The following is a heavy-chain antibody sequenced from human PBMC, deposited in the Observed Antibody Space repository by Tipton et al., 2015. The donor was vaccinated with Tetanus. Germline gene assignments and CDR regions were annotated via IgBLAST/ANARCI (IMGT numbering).Heavy chain of an antibody. J-gene: IGHJ6*02. CDR3: ARHSAMPAAIVYYAMDV. D-gene: IGHD2-2*02. CDR1: GGSFSGYY. V-gene: IGHV4-34*01. CDR2: INHSGST. Sequence: TLSLTCAVYGGSFSGYYWSWIRQPPGKGLEWIGEINHSGSTNYNPSLKSRVTISVDTSKNQFSLTLSSVTAADTAVYYCARHSAMPAAIVYYAMDVWGQGTTVTVSS.